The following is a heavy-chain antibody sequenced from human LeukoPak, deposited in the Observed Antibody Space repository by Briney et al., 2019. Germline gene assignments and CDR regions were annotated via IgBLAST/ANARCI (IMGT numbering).Heavy chain of an antibody. CDR1: GYSFTSYW. CDR2: IYPGDSDT. D-gene: IGHD1-26*01. Sequence: KPGESLKISCKGSGYSFTSYWIGWVRQLPGKGLEWMGIIYPGDSDTRYSPSFQGQVTISADKSISTAYLQWSSLKASDTAMYYCARHRSYYSAMCAFDIWGQGTMVTVSS. V-gene: IGHV5-51*01. J-gene: IGHJ3*02. CDR3: ARHRSYYSAMCAFDI.